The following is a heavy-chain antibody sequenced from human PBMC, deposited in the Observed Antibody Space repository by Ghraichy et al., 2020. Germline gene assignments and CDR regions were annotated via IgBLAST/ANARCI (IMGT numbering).Heavy chain of an antibody. V-gene: IGHV3-21*01. CDR3: ARGGRSHYFFDY. J-gene: IGHJ4*02. CDR2: IDTTSNYI. Sequence: ESLNISCAASAFTFSSYSMGWVRQAPGKGLEWVSIIDTTSNYIYYADSLKGRFTISRDNAKNSLYLQMDSLRAEDTAVYYCARGGRSHYFFDYWGLGTLVTVSS. CDR1: AFTFSSYS. D-gene: IGHD1-1*01.